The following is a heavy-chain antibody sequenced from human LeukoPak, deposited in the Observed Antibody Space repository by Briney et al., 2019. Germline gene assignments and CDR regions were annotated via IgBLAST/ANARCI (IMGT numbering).Heavy chain of an antibody. CDR2: IKQDGSEK. J-gene: IGHJ3*02. V-gene: IGHV3-7*01. Sequence: PGGSLRLSCAASGFTFSSYWMSWVRQAPGKGLEWVANIKQDGSEKYYVDSVKGRFTISRDNAKNSLYLQMNSLRAEDTAVYYCARDYDFWSGPTNAFDIWGQGTMVTVSS. CDR1: GFTFSSYW. CDR3: ARDYDFWSGPTNAFDI. D-gene: IGHD3-3*01.